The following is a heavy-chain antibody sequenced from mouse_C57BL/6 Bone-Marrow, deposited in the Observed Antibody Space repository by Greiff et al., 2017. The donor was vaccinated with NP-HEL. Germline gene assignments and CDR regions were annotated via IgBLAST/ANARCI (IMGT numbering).Heavy chain of an antibody. CDR2: INPSTGGT. J-gene: IGHJ3*01. CDR1: GYSFTGYY. V-gene: IGHV1-42*01. Sequence: EAQLQQSGPELVKPGASVKISCKASGYSFTGYYMNWVKQSPEKSLEWIGEINPSTGGTTYNQKFKAKATLTVDKSSSTAYMQLKSLTSEDSAVYYCARGAIYYGNPWFAYWGQGTLVTVSA. CDR3: ARGAIYYGNPWFAY. D-gene: IGHD2-1*01.